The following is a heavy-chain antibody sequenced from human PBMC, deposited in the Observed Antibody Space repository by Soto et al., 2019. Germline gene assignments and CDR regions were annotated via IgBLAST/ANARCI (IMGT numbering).Heavy chain of an antibody. CDR3: ARNHVEMATMFDY. V-gene: IGHV1-2*02. D-gene: IGHD3-10*02. Sequence: QVQLVQSGAEVKKPGASVKVSCKASGFTFTGHYVHWVRQAPGQGLEWMGWMNPNSGGTNYAQKFQGRVTMTRDTSISTAYMELSSLRSDDAAVYYCARNHVEMATMFDYWGQGTLVTVSS. J-gene: IGHJ4*02. CDR1: GFTFTGHY. CDR2: MNPNSGGT.